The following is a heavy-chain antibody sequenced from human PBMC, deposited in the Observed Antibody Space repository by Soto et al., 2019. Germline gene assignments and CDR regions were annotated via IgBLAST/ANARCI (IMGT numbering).Heavy chain of an antibody. CDR1: GGSISSYY. V-gene: IGHV4-59*08. CDR3: ERLAGGYYGDTVLRYYFSCMDV. Sequence: PSETLSLTCTVSGGSISSYYWSWIRQPPGKGLEWIGYIYYSGSTNYNPSLKSRVTISVDTSKNQFSLKLSSVTAADTAVYYCERLAGGYYGDTVLRYYFSCMDVWGKGTTVTVSS. D-gene: IGHD4-17*01. J-gene: IGHJ6*04. CDR2: IYYSGST.